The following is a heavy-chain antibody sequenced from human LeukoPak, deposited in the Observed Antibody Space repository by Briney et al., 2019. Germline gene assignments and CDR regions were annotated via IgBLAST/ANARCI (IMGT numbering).Heavy chain of an antibody. Sequence: GGSLRLSCAASGFTFSSYSMNWVRQAPGKGLEWVSSISSSSSYIYYADSVKGRFTISRDNAKNSLYLQMNSLRAEDTAVYYCARDRSDILTGFYYCGQGTLVTVSS. J-gene: IGHJ4*02. D-gene: IGHD3-9*01. CDR1: GFTFSSYS. CDR3: ARDRSDILTGFYY. V-gene: IGHV3-21*01. CDR2: ISSSSSYI.